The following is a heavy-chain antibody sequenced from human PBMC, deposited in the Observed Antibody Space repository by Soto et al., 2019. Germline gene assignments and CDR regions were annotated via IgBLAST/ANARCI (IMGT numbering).Heavy chain of an antibody. D-gene: IGHD2-2*02. CDR1: GSPFSSYA. V-gene: IGHV3-23*01. J-gene: IGHJ6*02. CDR2: ISGSGCST. Sequence: SLGLSCASSGSPFSSYAMSWVRQAPGKGLEWVSAISGSGCSTYYADSLKGRFTISRDNSKNTLYLQMNSLRAEDTAVYYCAKAKYQLLYSYYYYGMDVWGQGTTVTVSS. CDR3: AKAKYQLLYSYYYYGMDV.